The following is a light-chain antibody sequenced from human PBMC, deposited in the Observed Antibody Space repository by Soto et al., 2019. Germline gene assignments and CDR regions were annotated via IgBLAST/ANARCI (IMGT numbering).Light chain of an antibody. CDR3: QQYGSSSWT. CDR2: GAS. J-gene: IGKJ1*01. Sequence: EIVLTQSPGTLSLSPGERATLSCRASQSVSNSYLAWYQQKPGQAPRLLMYGASNRATGIPDRFSGSGSETDFTLTISRLEPEDFAVYYCQQYGSSSWTFGQGTKVEIK. V-gene: IGKV3-20*01. CDR1: QSVSNSY.